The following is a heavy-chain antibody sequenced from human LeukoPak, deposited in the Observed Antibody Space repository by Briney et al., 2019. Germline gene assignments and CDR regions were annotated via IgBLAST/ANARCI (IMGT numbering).Heavy chain of an antibody. CDR3: ARGDYGDLFGY. CDR2: IIPILGIA. D-gene: IGHD4-17*01. J-gene: IGHJ4*02. V-gene: IGHV1-69*04. Sequence: SVKVSCKASGGTFSSYAISWVRQAPGQGLEWMGRIIPILGIANYAQKFQGRVTITADKSTSTAYMELSSLRSEDTAVYYCARGDYGDLFGYWGQGTLVTVSS. CDR1: GGTFSSYA.